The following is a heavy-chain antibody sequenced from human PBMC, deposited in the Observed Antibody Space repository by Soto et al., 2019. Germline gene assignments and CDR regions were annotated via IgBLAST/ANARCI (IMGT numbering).Heavy chain of an antibody. J-gene: IGHJ6*02. CDR2: VYYSGST. V-gene: IGHV4-61*01. D-gene: IGHD6-6*01. Sequence: QVQLQESGPGLVKPSETLSLTCTVSGGSVSSGSYYWSWIRQPPGKGLEWIGYVYYSGSTNDNPSLKSRVTISVETSKNQCYLKRSSVTAADTAVYYCARVRIEYGSSSPPGYYYYGMDVWGQGTTVTVSS. CDR3: ARVRIEYGSSSPPGYYYYGMDV. CDR1: GGSVSSGSYY.